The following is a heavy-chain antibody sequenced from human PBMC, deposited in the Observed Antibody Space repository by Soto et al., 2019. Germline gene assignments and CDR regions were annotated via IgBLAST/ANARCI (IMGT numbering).Heavy chain of an antibody. D-gene: IGHD3-10*01. CDR1: GYTFSGYY. CDR3: ARGFGEENYYGMDV. Sequence: QVQLVQSGAEVKKPGASVKVSCKASGYTFSGYYMRWVRQAPGQGLEWMGWINPNSGGTNYAQKFQGWVTMTRDTSISTAYMELSRLRSDDTAVYYCARGFGEENYYGMDVWGQGTTVTVSS. CDR2: INPNSGGT. J-gene: IGHJ6*02. V-gene: IGHV1-2*04.